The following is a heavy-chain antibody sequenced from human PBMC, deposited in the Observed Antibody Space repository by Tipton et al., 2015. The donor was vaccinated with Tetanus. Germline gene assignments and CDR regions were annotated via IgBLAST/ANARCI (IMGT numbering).Heavy chain of an antibody. J-gene: IGHJ6*02. CDR1: GFTFSSYA. D-gene: IGHD4-17*01. V-gene: IGHV3-23*01. CDR2: ISGSGGST. Sequence: SLRLSCAASGFTFSSYAMSWVRQAPGKGLEWVSAISGSGGSTYYADSVKGRFTISRDNSKNTLYLQMNSLRAEDTAVYYCAKVPGRFPIEVLRPPTVTPPYYYYYGMDVWGQGTTVTVSS. CDR3: AKVPGRFPIEVLRPPTVTPPYYYYYGMDV.